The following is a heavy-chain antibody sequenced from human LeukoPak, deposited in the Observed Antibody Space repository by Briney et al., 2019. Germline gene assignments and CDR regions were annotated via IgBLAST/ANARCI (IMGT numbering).Heavy chain of an antibody. D-gene: IGHD5-18*01. Sequence: PSETLSLTCTVSGYSISSGYYWGWIRQPPGKGLEWIGSIYHSGSTYYNPSLKSRVTISVDTSKNQFSLKLSSVTAADTAVYYCARVDTAMVTVYWGQGTLVTVPS. CDR2: IYHSGST. V-gene: IGHV4-38-2*02. CDR1: GYSISSGYY. J-gene: IGHJ4*02. CDR3: ARVDTAMVTVY.